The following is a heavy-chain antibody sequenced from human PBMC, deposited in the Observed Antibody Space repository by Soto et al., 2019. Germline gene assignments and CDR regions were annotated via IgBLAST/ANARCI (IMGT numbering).Heavy chain of an antibody. V-gene: IGHV1-18*01. D-gene: IGHD3-10*01. Sequence: QVQMVQSGAEVKKPGASVKVFCKASGYTFTSYGVSWVRQAPGQGFEWMGWISAYNGNIDYAQKFQGRVTLTTDTSTSTTYMELRSLRSDDTAVYYCARAGGSGSYADFDYWGQGTLVTVSS. CDR3: ARAGGSGSYADFDY. CDR1: GYTFTSYG. CDR2: ISAYNGNI. J-gene: IGHJ4*02.